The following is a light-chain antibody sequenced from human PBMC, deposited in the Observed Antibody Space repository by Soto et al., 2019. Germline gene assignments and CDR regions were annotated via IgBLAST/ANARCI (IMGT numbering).Light chain of an antibody. CDR3: ASWDDSLSGYV. CDR2: KNN. Sequence: QSVLTQPPSASGTPGQRVTISCSGSSSSIGTNYVYWYQQLPGTAPKLLIYKNNQRPSGVPDRISGSKSGTSASLAISERRSEDEADYHCASWDDSLSGYVFGTGTKVTVL. J-gene: IGLJ1*01. V-gene: IGLV1-47*01. CDR1: SSSIGTNY.